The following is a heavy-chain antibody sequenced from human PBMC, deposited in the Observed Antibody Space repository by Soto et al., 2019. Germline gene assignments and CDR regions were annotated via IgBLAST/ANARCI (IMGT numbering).Heavy chain of an antibody. CDR2: IDPSDSYT. CDR1: GYSFTSYW. CDR3: ASPHPGYSSSWYSVSGAFDS. V-gene: IGHV5-10-1*01. J-gene: IGHJ3*02. Sequence: PGESLKISCKGSGYSFTSYWISWVRQMPGKGLEWMGRIDPSDSYTNYSPSFQGHVTISADKSISTAYLQWSSLKASDTAMYYCASPHPGYSSSWYSVSGAFDSWGQGTMVTVSS. D-gene: IGHD6-13*01.